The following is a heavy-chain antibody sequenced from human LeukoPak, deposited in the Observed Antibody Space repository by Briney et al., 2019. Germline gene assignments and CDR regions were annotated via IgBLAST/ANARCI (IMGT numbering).Heavy chain of an antibody. V-gene: IGHV3-20*04. J-gene: IGHJ4*02. CDR3: ARALRDIVVVPAALVGVGNDY. Sequence: GGSLRLSCAASGFTFDDYGMSWVRQAPGKGLEWVSGINWNGGSTGYADSVKGRFTISRDNAKNSLYLQMNSLRAEDTAVYYCARALRDIVVVPAALVGVGNDYWGQGTLVTVSS. CDR2: INWNGGST. D-gene: IGHD2-2*01. CDR1: GFTFDDYG.